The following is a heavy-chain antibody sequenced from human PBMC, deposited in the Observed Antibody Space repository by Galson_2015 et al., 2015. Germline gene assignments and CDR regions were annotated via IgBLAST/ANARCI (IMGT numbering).Heavy chain of an antibody. CDR1: GGSFSGYC. Sequence: ETLSLACAVYGGSFSGYCWSWLRQPPGKGLEWIGEINHSGSTNYNPSLKSRVTISVDTSKNRFSLKLSSVTAEDTAVYYCAKDSYLAPDWNDELNWFDPWGQGTLVTVSS. V-gene: IGHV4-34*01. J-gene: IGHJ5*02. CDR3: AKDSYLAPDWNDELNWFDP. D-gene: IGHD1-1*01. CDR2: INHSGST.